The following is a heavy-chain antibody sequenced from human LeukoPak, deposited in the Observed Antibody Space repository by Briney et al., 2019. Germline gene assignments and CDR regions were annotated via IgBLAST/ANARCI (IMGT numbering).Heavy chain of an antibody. Sequence: GGSLRLSCAASGFTFSSYAMNWVRQAPGKGPEWVSSISGSGGSTYYAGSVRGRFTISRDNSKNMLYLQMNSLRAEDTAVYYCAKGIYSSGWSYFDYWGHGTLVTVSS. D-gene: IGHD6-19*01. CDR2: ISGSGGST. CDR1: GFTFSSYA. V-gene: IGHV3-23*01. CDR3: AKGIYSSGWSYFDY. J-gene: IGHJ4*01.